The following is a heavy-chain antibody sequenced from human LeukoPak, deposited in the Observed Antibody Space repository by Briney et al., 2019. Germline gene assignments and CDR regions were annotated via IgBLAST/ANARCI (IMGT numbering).Heavy chain of an antibody. CDR1: GYTFTSYY. V-gene: IGHV1-46*01. CDR2: INPSGGST. J-gene: IGHJ3*02. Sequence: ASVKVSCKASGYTFTSYYMYWVRQAPRQGLEWMGIINPSGGSTSYAQTFQGRLTMTRDMSTSTVYMELSSLTSENPAVFYCARYGFSTVWQGGWHAFDIWGQGTVVTVSS. CDR3: ARYGFSTVWQGGWHAFDI. D-gene: IGHD6-13*01.